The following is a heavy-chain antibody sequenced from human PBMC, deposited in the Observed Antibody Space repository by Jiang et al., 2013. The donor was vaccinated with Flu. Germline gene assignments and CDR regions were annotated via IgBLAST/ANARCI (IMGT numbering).Heavy chain of an antibody. CDR3: TREDVSGFTNY. V-gene: IGHV6-1*01. CDR2: TYYRSKWHN. D-gene: IGHD3-10*02. J-gene: IGHJ4*02. Sequence: SRGLEWLGRTYYRSKWHNDYAVSVKSRITINPDTSKNQFSLQLNSVTPEDTAVYYCTREDVSGFTNYWGQGTLVTVSS.